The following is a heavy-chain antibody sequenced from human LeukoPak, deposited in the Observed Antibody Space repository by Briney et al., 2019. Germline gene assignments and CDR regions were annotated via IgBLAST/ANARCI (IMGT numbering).Heavy chain of an antibody. V-gene: IGHV4-39*01. CDR3: ARLPPYGSGSYYNVHGAFDI. J-gene: IGHJ3*02. Sequence: SETLSLTCTVSGGSISSSSYYWGWIRQPPGKGLEWIGSINYSGSTYYNPSLKSRVTISVDTSKNQFSLKLSSVTAADTAVYYCARLPPYGSGSYYNVHGAFDIWGQGTMATVSS. CDR1: GGSISSSSYY. CDR2: INYSGST. D-gene: IGHD3-10*01.